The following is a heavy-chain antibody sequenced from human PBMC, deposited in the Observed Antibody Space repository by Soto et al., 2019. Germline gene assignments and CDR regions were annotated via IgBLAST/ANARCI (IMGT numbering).Heavy chain of an antibody. V-gene: IGHV3-23*01. J-gene: IGHJ4*02. Sequence: EVRLLESGGGLVQPGGSLRLSCAASGFTLSSYVMSWVRQAPGKGLEWVSAISGSGGSTYYADSVKGRFTISRDNSKNTLYLQMNSLRAEDTAVYYCARPTTVIYFDYCGQGTLVTVSS. CDR2: ISGSGGST. CDR3: ARPTTVIYFDY. CDR1: GFTLSSYV. D-gene: IGHD4-17*01.